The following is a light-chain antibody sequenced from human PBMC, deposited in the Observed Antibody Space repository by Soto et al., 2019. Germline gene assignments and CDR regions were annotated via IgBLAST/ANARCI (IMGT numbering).Light chain of an antibody. Sequence: EIVLTQSPGTLSLSPGERATLSCRASQSVSSSYLAWYQQKPGQAPRLLIYGASSRATGIPDRFSGSESGTDFTLTISRLEPDDFAVYYCQQYGSLPRPFGQWTEVEIK. CDR1: QSVSSSY. CDR3: QQYGSLPRP. J-gene: IGKJ1*01. V-gene: IGKV3-20*01. CDR2: GAS.